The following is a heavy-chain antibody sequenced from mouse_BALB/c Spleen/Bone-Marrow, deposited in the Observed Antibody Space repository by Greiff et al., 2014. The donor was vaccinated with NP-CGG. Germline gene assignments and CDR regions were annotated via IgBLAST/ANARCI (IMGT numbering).Heavy chain of an antibody. Sequence: VQLQQSGAELVKPGASVKLSCKASGYTFSSYYMYWVKQRPGQGLEWIGEINPSNGGTKFNVKFKSKATLTVDKSSSTAYMQLSSLTSEDSAVYYCTRSNYGYWYFDVWGAGTTVTVSS. CDR2: INPSNGGT. V-gene: IGHV1S81*02. J-gene: IGHJ1*01. CDR3: TRSNYGYWYFDV. D-gene: IGHD1-1*01. CDR1: GYTFSSYY.